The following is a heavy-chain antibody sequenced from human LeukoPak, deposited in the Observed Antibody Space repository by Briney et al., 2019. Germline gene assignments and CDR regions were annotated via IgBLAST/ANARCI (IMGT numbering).Heavy chain of an antibody. CDR2: ISPSGDKT. CDR1: GYTFTNHY. D-gene: IGHD3-3*01. J-gene: IGHJ4*02. V-gene: IGHV1-46*01. CDR3: ATIDFAEFDY. Sequence: ASVKVSCKASGYTFTNHYMHWVRQAPGQGLEWLGLISPSGDKTWNAQKFQGRVTMTRDTSISTAYMELSRLRSDDTAVYYCATIDFAEFDYWGQGTLVTVSS.